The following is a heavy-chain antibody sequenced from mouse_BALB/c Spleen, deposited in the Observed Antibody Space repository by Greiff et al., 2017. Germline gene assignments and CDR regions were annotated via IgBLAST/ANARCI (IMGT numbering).Heavy chain of an antibody. CDR1: GFTFSSFG. Sequence: EVHLVESGGGLVQPGGSRKLSCAASGFTFSSFGMHWVRQAPEKGLEWVAYISSGSSTIYYADTVKGRFTISRDNPKNTLFLQMTSLRSEDTAMYYCAKSYDYDEGFAYWGQGTLVTVSA. CDR2: ISSGSSTI. V-gene: IGHV5-17*02. CDR3: AKSYDYDEGFAY. D-gene: IGHD2-4*01. J-gene: IGHJ3*01.